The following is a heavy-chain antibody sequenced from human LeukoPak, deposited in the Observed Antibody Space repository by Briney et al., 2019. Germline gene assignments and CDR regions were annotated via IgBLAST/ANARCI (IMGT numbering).Heavy chain of an antibody. CDR1: GFTFSSYS. J-gene: IGHJ4*02. CDR3: AKGSEKGDIVVVVAATGLLQGYYFDY. CDR2: ISSSNSYI. Sequence: GGSLRLSCAASGFTFSSYSMNWARQAPGKGLEWVSSISSSNSYIYYADSVKGRFTISRDNSKNTLYLQMNSLRAEDTAVYYCAKGSEKGDIVVVVAATGLLQGYYFDYWGQGTLVTVSS. V-gene: IGHV3-21*04. D-gene: IGHD2-15*01.